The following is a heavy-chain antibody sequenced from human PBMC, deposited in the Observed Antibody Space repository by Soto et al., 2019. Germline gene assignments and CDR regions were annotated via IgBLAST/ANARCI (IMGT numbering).Heavy chain of an antibody. D-gene: IGHD3-22*01. CDR2: IWYDGSNK. CDR3: AREGDSSGSRQYDY. Sequence: QVQLVESGGGVVQPGRSLRLSCAASGFTFSSYGMHWVRQAPGKGLEWVAVIWYDGSNKYSADSVKGRFTISRDNSKNTLYLQMNSLRAEDTAVYYCAREGDSSGSRQYDYWGQGTLVTVSS. V-gene: IGHV3-33*01. J-gene: IGHJ4*02. CDR1: GFTFSSYG.